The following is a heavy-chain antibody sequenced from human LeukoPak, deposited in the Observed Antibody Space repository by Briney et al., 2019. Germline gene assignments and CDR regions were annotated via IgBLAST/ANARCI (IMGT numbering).Heavy chain of an antibody. Sequence: GGSLRLSCAASGFTYSNYSMNWVRQAPGKGLEWVSYISSSSSTIYYADSVKGRFTISRDNAKNSLYLQMNSLRAEDTAVYYCARDAPYYYDSSGYYYWGQGTLVTVSS. CDR3: ARDAPYYYDSSGYYY. V-gene: IGHV3-48*01. CDR2: ISSSSSTI. J-gene: IGHJ4*02. D-gene: IGHD3-22*01. CDR1: GFTYSNYS.